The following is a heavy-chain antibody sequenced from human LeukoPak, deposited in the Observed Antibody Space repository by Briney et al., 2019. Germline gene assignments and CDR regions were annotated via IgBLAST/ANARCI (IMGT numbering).Heavy chain of an antibody. Sequence: PGGSLRLSCAASGFTFSSYGMHWVRQAPGKGLEWVAVISYDGSNKYYADSVKGRFTISRDNSKNTLYLQMNSLRAEDTAVYYCANHQGWEDGSGYYDGMDVWGQGTTVTVSS. J-gene: IGHJ6*02. D-gene: IGHD3-22*01. CDR2: ISYDGSNK. V-gene: IGHV3-30*18. CDR3: ANHQGWEDGSGYYDGMDV. CDR1: GFTFSSYG.